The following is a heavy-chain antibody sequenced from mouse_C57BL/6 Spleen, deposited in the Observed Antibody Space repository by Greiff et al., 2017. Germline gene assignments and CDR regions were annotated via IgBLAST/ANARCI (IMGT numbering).Heavy chain of an antibody. CDR3: ARYPSGTVYAMDY. CDR2: IRNKANGYTT. V-gene: IGHV7-3*01. CDR1: GFTFTDYY. J-gene: IGHJ4*01. Sequence: DVHLVESGGGLVQPGGSLSLSCAASGFTFTDYYMSWVRQPPGKALEWLGFIRNKANGYTTEYSASVKGRFTISRDNSQSILYLQMNALRAEDSATSYCARYPSGTVYAMDYWGQGTSVTVSS. D-gene: IGHD4-1*01.